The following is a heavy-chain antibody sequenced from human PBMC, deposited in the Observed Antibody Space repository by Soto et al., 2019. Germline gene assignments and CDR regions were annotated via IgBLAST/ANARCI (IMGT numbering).Heavy chain of an antibody. V-gene: IGHV1-69*01. CDR3: ARPLRDRNYYYGMAV. CDR1: GGTFSKYA. CDR2: TIPMFGTP. D-gene: IGHD3-22*01. J-gene: IGHJ6*02. Sequence: QVRLVQSGAEMQQPGASVRVSCNASGGTFSKYAVSWVRQAPGQGLEWLGGTIPMFGTPNYAQKFQGRVAICAGESTATVYMELSSLRSEDTAVYFCARPLRDRNYYYGMAVWGQGTTVTVSS.